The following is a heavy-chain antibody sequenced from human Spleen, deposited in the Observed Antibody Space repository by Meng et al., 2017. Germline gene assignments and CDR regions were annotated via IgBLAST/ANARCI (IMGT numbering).Heavy chain of an antibody. CDR3: ARDSLNYDSSGYDYFDY. V-gene: IGHV4-31*11. Sequence: SETLSLTCAVSGYSITGSYNWGWIRQHPGKGLEWIGYIYYSGSTYYNPSLKSRVTISVDTSKNQFSLKLSSVTAADTAVYYCARDSLNYDSSGYDYFDYWGQGTLVTVSS. J-gene: IGHJ4*02. CDR2: IYYSGST. D-gene: IGHD3-22*01. CDR1: GYSITGSYN.